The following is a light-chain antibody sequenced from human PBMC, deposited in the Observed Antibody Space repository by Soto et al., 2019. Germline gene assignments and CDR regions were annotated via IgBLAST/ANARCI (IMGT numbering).Light chain of an antibody. V-gene: IGLV1-51*01. CDR3: GTWDSSLSAHVV. CDR2: DNN. Sequence: SFLAQPPPVSAPPGQKVTHSCSWSSSNNGNNYVSWYQQLPGTAPKLLIYDNNKRPSGIPDRFSGSKSGTSATLGITGLQTGDEADYYCGTWDSSLSAHVVFGGGTKVTAL. J-gene: IGLJ2*01. CDR1: SSNNGNNY.